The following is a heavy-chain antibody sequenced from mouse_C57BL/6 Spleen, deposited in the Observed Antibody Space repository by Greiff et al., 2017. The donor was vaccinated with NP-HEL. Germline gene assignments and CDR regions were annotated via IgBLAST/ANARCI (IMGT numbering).Heavy chain of an antibody. D-gene: IGHD1-1*01. V-gene: IGHV5-9-1*02. J-gene: IGHJ1*03. CDR1: GFTFSSYA. Sequence: EVHLVESGEGLVKPGGSLKLSCAASGFTFSSYAMSWVRQTPEKRLEWVAYISSGGDYIYYADTVKGRFTISRDNARNTLYLQMSSLKSEDTAMYYCTRDRYITTVVATGYFDVWGTGTTVTVSS. CDR2: ISSGGDYI. CDR3: TRDRYITTVVATGYFDV.